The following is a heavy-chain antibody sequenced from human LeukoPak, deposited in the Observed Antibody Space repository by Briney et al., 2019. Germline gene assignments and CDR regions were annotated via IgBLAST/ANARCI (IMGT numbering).Heavy chain of an antibody. CDR2: INPNSGGT. J-gene: IGHJ4*02. V-gene: IGHV1-2*02. Sequence: ASVKVSCKASGYTFTGYYMHWERQAPGQGLERMGWINPNSGGTNYAQKFQGRVTMTRDTSISTAYMELSRLRSDDTAVYYCARAPYGSGSYLDYWGQGTLVTVSS. CDR1: GYTFTGYY. D-gene: IGHD3-10*01. CDR3: ARAPYGSGSYLDY.